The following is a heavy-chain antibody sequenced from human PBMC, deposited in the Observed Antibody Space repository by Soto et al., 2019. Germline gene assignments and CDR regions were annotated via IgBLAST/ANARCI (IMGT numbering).Heavy chain of an antibody. CDR1: GFTFPDYA. V-gene: IGHV3-23*01. CDR2: ISGIGGST. D-gene: IGHD6-13*01. J-gene: IGHJ4*02. CDR3: ARGSSGYISSWYYFDY. Sequence: GSLRLSCAASGFTFPDYALRWVLQSPGKGLEWVATISGIGGSTYLADSLKGRLSISRDNSKNTVSLLMNSLRAEDTAVYFCARGSSGYISSWYYFDYWGRGTLVTVSS.